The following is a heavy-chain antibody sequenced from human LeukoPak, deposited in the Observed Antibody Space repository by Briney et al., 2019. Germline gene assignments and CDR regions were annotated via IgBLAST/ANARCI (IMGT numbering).Heavy chain of an antibody. CDR3: ARDPGYLQSDY. V-gene: IGHV1-2*02. CDR1: GYRFTSYW. CDR2: MNPNSGVT. D-gene: IGHD5-24*01. Sequence: ASVTVSCKASGYRFTSYWIHWVRQAPGQGGEWMGCMNPNSGVTGYAQSFQGRVTITRDTSISTAYMELNSLRSDDSAVYYCARDPGYLQSDYWGQGTLVSVPS. J-gene: IGHJ4*01.